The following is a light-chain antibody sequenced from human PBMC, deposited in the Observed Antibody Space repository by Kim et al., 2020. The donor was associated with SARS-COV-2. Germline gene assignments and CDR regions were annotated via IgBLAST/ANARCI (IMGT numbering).Light chain of an antibody. CDR1: NSNVSKNY. J-gene: IGLJ2*01. CDR2: DND. Sequence: GQHVTVSCSSSNSNVSKNYVSWYQTLPETAPHLLSADNDKRHSGIPARFYAATSGTSATLDITGLHTGAEADYYCATWDNSLNGLVFGGGTQLTVL. V-gene: IGLV1-51*01. CDR3: ATWDNSLNGLV.